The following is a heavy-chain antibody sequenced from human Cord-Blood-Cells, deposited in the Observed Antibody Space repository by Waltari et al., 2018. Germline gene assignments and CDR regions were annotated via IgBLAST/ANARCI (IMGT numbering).Heavy chain of an antibody. CDR3: ARDESTVTDY. J-gene: IGHJ4*02. Sequence: EVQLVESGGGLVQPGGSLRLSCAASGSTVSSNYMTWVRQAPGKGLGWVSVIYSGGSTYYADSVEGRFTISRDNSKNTLYLQMNSLRAEDTAVYYCARDESTVTDYWGQGTLVTVSS. V-gene: IGHV3-66*01. CDR1: GSTVSSNY. D-gene: IGHD4-4*01. CDR2: IYSGGST.